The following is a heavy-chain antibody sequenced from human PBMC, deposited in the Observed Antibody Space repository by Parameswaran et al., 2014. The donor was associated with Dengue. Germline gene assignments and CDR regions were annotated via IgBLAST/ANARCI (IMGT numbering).Heavy chain of an antibody. Sequence: WVRQAPGQGLEWMGGIIPIFGTANYAQKFQGRVTITADKSTSTAYMELSSLRSEDTAVYYCASRNSGSQHFDYWGQGTLVTVSS. CDR3: ASRNSGSQHFDY. V-gene: IGHV1-69*06. D-gene: IGHD1-26*01. CDR2: IIPIFGTA. J-gene: IGHJ4*02.